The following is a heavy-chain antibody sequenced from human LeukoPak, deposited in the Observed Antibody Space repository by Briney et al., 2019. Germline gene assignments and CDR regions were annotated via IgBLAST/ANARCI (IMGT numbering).Heavy chain of an antibody. J-gene: IGHJ4*02. CDR1: GFTFSSYD. V-gene: IGHV3-13*01. CDR3: AKERYSSSWYPVEADY. D-gene: IGHD6-13*01. Sequence: GSLRLSCAASGFTFSSYDMHWVRQATGKGLEWVSAIGTAGDSYYPGSVKGRFTISRENAKNSLYLQMNSLRAEDTALYYCAKERYSSSWYPVEADYWGQGTLVTVSS. CDR2: IGTAGDS.